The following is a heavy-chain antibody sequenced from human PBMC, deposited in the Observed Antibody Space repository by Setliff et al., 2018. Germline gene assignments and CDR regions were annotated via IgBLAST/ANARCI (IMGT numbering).Heavy chain of an antibody. V-gene: IGHV3-30*02. Sequence: PGGSLRLSCAASGFVFGTYGMHWVRQAPGKGLNWVASVRYDGSNKDYADSVKGRFTISRDNSKNAVYLQMNSLRAEDTAEYYCARGVVVVVAATSNYFDPWGQGTLVTVSS. CDR3: ARGVVVVVAATSNYFDP. J-gene: IGHJ5*02. D-gene: IGHD2-15*01. CDR1: GFVFGTYG. CDR2: VRYDGSNK.